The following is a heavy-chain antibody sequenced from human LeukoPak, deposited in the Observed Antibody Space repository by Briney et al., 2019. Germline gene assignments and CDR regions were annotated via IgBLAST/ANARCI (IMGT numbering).Heavy chain of an antibody. CDR2: INPSGGST. V-gene: IGHV1-46*01. J-gene: IGHJ4*02. CDR3: ARDPPDRGIAAAGSY. Sequence: ASVKVSCKASGYTFTSYYMHWVRQAPGQGLEWMGIINPSGGSTSYAQKFQGRVTMTRDTSTGTVYMELSSLRSEDTAVYYCARDPPDRGIAAAGSYWGQGTLVTVSS. CDR1: GYTFTSYY. D-gene: IGHD6-13*01.